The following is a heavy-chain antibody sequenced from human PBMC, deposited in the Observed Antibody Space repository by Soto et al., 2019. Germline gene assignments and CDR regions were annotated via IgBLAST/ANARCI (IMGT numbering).Heavy chain of an antibody. CDR1: GFTFSDHY. J-gene: IGHJ6*02. CDR3: GRCGRYYYYCMDD. D-gene: IGHD4-17*01. CDR2: TRNKSNGYTT. V-gene: IGHV3-72*01. Sequence: GGSLRLSCAASGFTFSDHYMDWVRQAPGKGLEWVGRTRNKSNGYTTEYAASVKGRFTISRDDSKNSLYLQMNSLKTEDTAVYYCGRCGRYYYYCMDDWGQGTTVTVSS.